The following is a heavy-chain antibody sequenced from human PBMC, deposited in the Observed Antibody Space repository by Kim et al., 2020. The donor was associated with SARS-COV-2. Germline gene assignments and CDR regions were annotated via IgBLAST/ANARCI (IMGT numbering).Heavy chain of an antibody. V-gene: IGHV3-7*01. CDR2: VRQDGNEE. Sequence: GGSLRLSCAASGFIFNTYWMNWVRQAPGKGLQWVANVRQDGNEENYVDSLKGRFRISRENAKNSVYLQMSSLRVEDTAVYYCAGGNGWLIAAWGQGTLVTVSS. CDR3: AGGNGWLIAA. J-gene: IGHJ4*02. D-gene: IGHD6-19*01. CDR1: GFIFNTYW.